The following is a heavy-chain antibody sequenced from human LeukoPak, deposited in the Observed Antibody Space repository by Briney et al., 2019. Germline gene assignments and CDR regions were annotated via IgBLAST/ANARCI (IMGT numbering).Heavy chain of an antibody. V-gene: IGHV4-4*02. CDR1: GGSISSSNW. J-gene: IGHJ4*02. Sequence: SETLSLTCGVSGGSISSSNWWSWVRPPPGQGLKWIGEASVTGETNYSPSLNGRVTMSLDGSRNQLSLTLTSVTAADTAIYYCSRESGAFCPFGYWGQGTLVIVPS. D-gene: IGHD1-26*01. CDR3: SRESGAFCPFGY. CDR2: ASVTGET.